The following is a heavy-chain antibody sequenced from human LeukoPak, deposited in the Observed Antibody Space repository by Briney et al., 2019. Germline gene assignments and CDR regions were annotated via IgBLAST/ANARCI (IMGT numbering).Heavy chain of an antibody. Sequence: ASVKVSCKASGYTFTGYYLHWVRQAPGQGLEWMGRINPSSGDTNHAQKFQDRVTLTRDTSISTVYMELTGLRSNDMAVCYCARVGLGVSSGYWGQGTLVTVSS. V-gene: IGHV1-2*06. CDR2: INPSSGDT. D-gene: IGHD3-22*01. J-gene: IGHJ4*02. CDR1: GYTFTGYY. CDR3: ARVGLGVSSGY.